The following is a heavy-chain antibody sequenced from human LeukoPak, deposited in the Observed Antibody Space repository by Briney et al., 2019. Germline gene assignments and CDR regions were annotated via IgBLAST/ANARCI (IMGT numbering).Heavy chain of an antibody. D-gene: IGHD3-10*01. J-gene: IGHJ4*02. Sequence: SETLSLTCTVSSGSLSSDNNYWNWIRQPAGKGLEWIGRIYTSGRTSYNPSLKSRVTISVDTSKNRFSLKLTSVTAADTAVYYCAREPFHSYGELLDWGRGALVTVSS. V-gene: IGHV4-61*02. CDR2: IYTSGRT. CDR1: SGSLSSDNNY. CDR3: AREPFHSYGELLD.